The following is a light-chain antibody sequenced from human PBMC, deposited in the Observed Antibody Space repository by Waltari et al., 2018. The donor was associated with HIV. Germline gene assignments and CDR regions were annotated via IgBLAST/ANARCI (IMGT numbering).Light chain of an antibody. CDR2: GNY. Sequence: QSVLTQPPPVSGAPGQRVTISCTGSSPNIGAGYDIHWYQQLPGTAPKLLIYGNYNRPSGVPGRFSGSKSGTSASLAITGLQAEDEADYYCQSYDSSLSGWVFGGGTKLTVL. CDR1: SPNIGAGYD. J-gene: IGLJ3*02. V-gene: IGLV1-40*01. CDR3: QSYDSSLSGWV.